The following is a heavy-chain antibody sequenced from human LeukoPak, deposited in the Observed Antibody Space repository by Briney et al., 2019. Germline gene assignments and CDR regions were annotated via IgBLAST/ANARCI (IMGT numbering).Heavy chain of an antibody. D-gene: IGHD3-10*01. CDR3: ARDPFGENYFDY. Sequence: SETLSLTCIVSGGSISSYYWSWIRQPPGKGLEWIGYIYYSGSTNYNPSLKSRVTISVDRSKNQFSLKLSSVTAADTAVYYCARDPFGENYFDYWGQGTLVTVSS. CDR1: GGSISSYY. CDR2: IYYSGST. V-gene: IGHV4-59*12. J-gene: IGHJ4*02.